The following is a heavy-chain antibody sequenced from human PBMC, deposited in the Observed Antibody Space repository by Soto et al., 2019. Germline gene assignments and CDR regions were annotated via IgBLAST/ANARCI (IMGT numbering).Heavy chain of an antibody. CDR1: GGTFSSYA. V-gene: IGHV1-69*05. Sequence: ASVKVSCKASGGTFSSYAISWVRQAPGQGLEWMGWIIPIFGNANYAQKFQGRVTMTTDTSTSTAYMELRSLRSDDTAVYYCAREMDTAMVTYAFDIWGQGTMVTVSS. D-gene: IGHD5-18*01. CDR3: AREMDTAMVTYAFDI. CDR2: IIPIFGNA. J-gene: IGHJ3*02.